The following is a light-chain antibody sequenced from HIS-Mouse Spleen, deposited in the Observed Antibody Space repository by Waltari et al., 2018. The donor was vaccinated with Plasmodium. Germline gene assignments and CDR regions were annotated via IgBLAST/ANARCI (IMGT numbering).Light chain of an antibody. Sequence: EIVMTQSPATLSVSPGERATHSCRASQSVSSNLAWDQQKPGQAPRLLIYGASTRATGIPARFSGRGSGTEFTLTISSLQSEDFAVYYCQQYKNWPAWTFGQGTKVEIK. J-gene: IGKJ1*01. CDR1: QSVSSN. V-gene: IGKV3-15*01. CDR3: QQYKNWPAWT. CDR2: GAS.